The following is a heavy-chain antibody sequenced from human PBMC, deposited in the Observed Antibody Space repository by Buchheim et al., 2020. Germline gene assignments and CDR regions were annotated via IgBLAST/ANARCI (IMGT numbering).Heavy chain of an antibody. V-gene: IGHV4-30-4*01. Sequence: QVQLQESGPGLVKPSQTLSLTCTVSGGSISSGDYYWSWIRQPPGKGLEWIGYIYYSGSTYYNPSLKSRVTISVDTSKNQFSLKLSSVTAADTAVYYCTRYSSSSREDYYYYGMDVWGQGTT. D-gene: IGHD6-6*01. CDR2: IYYSGST. CDR3: TRYSSSSREDYYYYGMDV. J-gene: IGHJ6*02. CDR1: GGSISSGDYY.